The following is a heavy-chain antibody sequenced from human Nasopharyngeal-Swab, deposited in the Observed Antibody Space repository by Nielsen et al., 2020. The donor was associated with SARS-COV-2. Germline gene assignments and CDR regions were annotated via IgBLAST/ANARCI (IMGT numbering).Heavy chain of an antibody. CDR2: ISWNSGSI. CDR3: AKDFNVDTAMVTYYYGMDV. Sequence: SCAASGFTFDDYAMHWVRQAPGKGLEWVSGISWNSGSIGYADSVKGRFTISRDNAKSSLYLQMNSLRAEDTALYYCAKDFNVDTAMVTYYYGMDVWGQGTTVTVSS. CDR1: GFTFDDYA. J-gene: IGHJ6*02. D-gene: IGHD5-18*01. V-gene: IGHV3-9*01.